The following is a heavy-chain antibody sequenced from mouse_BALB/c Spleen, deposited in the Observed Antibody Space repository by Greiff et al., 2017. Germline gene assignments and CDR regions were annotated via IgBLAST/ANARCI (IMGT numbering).Heavy chain of an antibody. CDR1: GYSITSDYA. D-gene: IGHD4-1*01. CDR3: ARGVTGEDAMDY. J-gene: IGHJ4*01. V-gene: IGHV3-2*02. Sequence: EVKLVESGPGLVKPSQSLSLTCTVTGYSITSDYAWNWIRQFPGNKLEWMGYISYSGSTSYNPSLKSRISITRDTSKNQFFLQLNSVTTEDTATYYCARGVTGEDAMDYWGQGTSVTVSS. CDR2: ISYSGST.